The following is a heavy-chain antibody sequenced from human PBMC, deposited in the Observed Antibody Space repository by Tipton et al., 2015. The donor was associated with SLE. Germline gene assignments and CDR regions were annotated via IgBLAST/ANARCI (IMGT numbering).Heavy chain of an antibody. CDR2: IYYSGST. J-gene: IGHJ3*02. V-gene: IGHV4-39*07. CDR1: SGSISSSDFY. D-gene: IGHD6-19*01. CDR3: AALAVAGASDDFDI. Sequence: TLSLTCNVSSGSISSSDFYWGWIRQPPGKGQEWIGSIYYSGSTYYNPSLKSRASMSIDMSKNHFSLRLTSVTAADTAVYYCAALAVAGASDDFDIWGQGTLLTVSS.